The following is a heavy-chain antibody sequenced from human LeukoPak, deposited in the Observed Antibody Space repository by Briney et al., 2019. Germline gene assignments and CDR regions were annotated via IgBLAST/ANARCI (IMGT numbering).Heavy chain of an antibody. Sequence: GASVKVSCKASGYTFTSYGISWVRQAPGQGLEWMGWISAYNGNTNYAQKLQGRVTMTTDTSTSTAYMELRSLRSDDTAVYYCARTYYDFWSGYSGGNYWGQGTLVTVSS. CDR3: ARTYYDFWSGYSGGNY. CDR1: GYTFTSYG. D-gene: IGHD3-3*01. CDR2: ISAYNGNT. J-gene: IGHJ4*02. V-gene: IGHV1-18*01.